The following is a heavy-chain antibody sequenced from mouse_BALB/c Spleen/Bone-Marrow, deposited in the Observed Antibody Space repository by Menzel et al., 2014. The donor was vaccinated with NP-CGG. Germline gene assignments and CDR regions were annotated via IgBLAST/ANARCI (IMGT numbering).Heavy chain of an antibody. V-gene: IGHV4-1*02. J-gene: IGHJ1*01. CDR1: GFDFSRFW. CDR2: INPDSSTI. Sequence: EVKLVESGGGLVQPGGSLKVSCAASGFDFSRFWMSWVRQAPGKGLEWIGEINPDSSTINYTPSLKDKFIISRDSAKNTLYQQKSKVRSEDTAAYYCGRRYGSSYRAWYFDAWGAGTTVTVSS. CDR3: GRRYGSSYRAWYFDA. D-gene: IGHD1-1*01.